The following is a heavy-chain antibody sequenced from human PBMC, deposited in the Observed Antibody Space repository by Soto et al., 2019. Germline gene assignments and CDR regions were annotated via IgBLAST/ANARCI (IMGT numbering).Heavy chain of an antibody. CDR2: INHSGST. J-gene: IGHJ5*02. D-gene: IGHD6-13*01. V-gene: IGHV4-34*01. Sequence: QVQLQQWGAGLLKPSETLSLTYAVYGGSFSGYYWSWIRQPPGKGLEWIGEINHSGSTNYNLSLKSRVTISVDTSKNQFSLKLSSVTAADTAVYYCARETIAAAQRWFDPWGQGTLVTVSS. CDR3: ARETIAAAQRWFDP. CDR1: GGSFSGYY.